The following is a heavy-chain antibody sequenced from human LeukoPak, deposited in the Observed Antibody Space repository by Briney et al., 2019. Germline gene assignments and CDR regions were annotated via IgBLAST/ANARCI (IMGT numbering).Heavy chain of an antibody. CDR1: GGTFSSYA. Sequence: GASVKVSCKASGGTFSSYAISWVRQAPGQGLEWMGRIIPILGIANYAQKFQGRVTITADKSTSTAYMELSSLRSEDRAVYYCARVVEWELPGSFDPWGQGTLVTVSS. CDR2: IIPILGIA. CDR3: ARVVEWELPGSFDP. J-gene: IGHJ5*02. D-gene: IGHD1-26*01. V-gene: IGHV1-69*04.